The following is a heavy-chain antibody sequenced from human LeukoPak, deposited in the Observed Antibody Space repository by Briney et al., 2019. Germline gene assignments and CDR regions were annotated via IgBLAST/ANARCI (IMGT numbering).Heavy chain of an antibody. CDR2: IKQDGSEK. D-gene: IGHD2-2*01. CDR3: ARDGGYCSSTNCYLGV. J-gene: IGHJ3*01. V-gene: IGHV3-7*01. CDR1: GLTLSSYW. Sequence: GGSLRLSCAASGLTLSSYWMDWVRQAPGKGLEWVANIKQDGSEKYYVDSVKGRFTISRDNAKNSLYLQMNSLRAEDTAVYYCARDGGYCSSTNCYLGVWGQGTMVTVSS.